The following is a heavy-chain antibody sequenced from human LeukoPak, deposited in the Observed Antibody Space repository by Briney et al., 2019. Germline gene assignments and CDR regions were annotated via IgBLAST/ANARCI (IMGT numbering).Heavy chain of an antibody. V-gene: IGHV3-30*04. CDR3: ITMTFGGV. J-gene: IGHJ4*02. Sequence: GGSLRLSCAASGFTFSSYVMHWVRQAPGKGLEWVAIISYDGSNEYYADSVKGRFTISRDNAKNSLYLQMNSLRAEDTAVYYCITMTFGGVWGQGTLVTVSS. D-gene: IGHD3-22*01. CDR2: ISYDGSNE. CDR1: GFTFSSYV.